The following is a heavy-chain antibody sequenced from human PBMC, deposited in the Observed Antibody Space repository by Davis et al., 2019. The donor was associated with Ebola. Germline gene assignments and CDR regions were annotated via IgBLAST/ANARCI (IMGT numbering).Heavy chain of an antibody. CDR1: GFTFSSYG. V-gene: IGHV3-30*18. CDR2: ISYDGSNK. J-gene: IGHJ4*02. Sequence: GESLKISCAASGFTFSSYGMHWVRQAPGKGLEWVAVISYDGSNKYYADSVKGRFTISRDNSKNTLYLQMNSLRAEDTAVYYCAKGERDIVVVVVALDYWGQGTLVTVSS. D-gene: IGHD2-15*01. CDR3: AKGERDIVVVVVALDY.